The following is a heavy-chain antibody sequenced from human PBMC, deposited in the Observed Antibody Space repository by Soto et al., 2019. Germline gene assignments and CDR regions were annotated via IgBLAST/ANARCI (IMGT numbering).Heavy chain of an antibody. D-gene: IGHD3-10*01. CDR2: IRSKANSYAT. J-gene: IGHJ6*02. V-gene: IGHV3-73*01. CDR1: GFTFSGSA. Sequence: GGSLRLSCAASGFTFSGSAMHWVRQASGKGLEWVGRIRSKANSYATAYAASVKGRFTISRDDSKNTAYLQMNSLKTEDTAVYYCTRPPGRFGVPSAHYYGMDVWGQGTTVTVSS. CDR3: TRPPGRFGVPSAHYYGMDV.